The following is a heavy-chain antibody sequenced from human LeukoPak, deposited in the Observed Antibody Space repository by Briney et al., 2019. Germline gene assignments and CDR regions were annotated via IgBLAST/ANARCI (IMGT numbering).Heavy chain of an antibody. CDR1: GFSFNSYA. CDR3: AKGITMIVVVTEYFQH. D-gene: IGHD3-22*01. Sequence: PGGSLRLSCAGSGFSFNSYAMSWVRKTPGKGLEWVSGISGSGGSPYYADSVTGRFTISRDNSKNTLYLQMDSLRPEDTAVYYCAKGITMIVVVTEYFQHWGQGTLVTVSS. V-gene: IGHV3-23*01. J-gene: IGHJ1*01. CDR2: ISGSGGSP.